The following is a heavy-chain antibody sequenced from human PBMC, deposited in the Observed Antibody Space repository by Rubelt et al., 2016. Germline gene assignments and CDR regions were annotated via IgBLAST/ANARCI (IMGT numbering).Heavy chain of an antibody. D-gene: IGHD5-12*01. CDR3: ARAPTTRFTSTGWFDP. V-gene: IGHV1-18*01. CDR1: GYTFTSYG. J-gene: IGHJ5*02. Sequence: QVQLVQSVADVTKPGASGKVSCKASGYTFTSYGISWVRQAPGQVLEWMVCISAYNGNTNYAQKLQGRVTMTTDTSTSTAYMELRRMRSDDTAVHYCARAPTTRFTSTGWFDPWGQGTLVTVSS. CDR2: ISAYNGNT.